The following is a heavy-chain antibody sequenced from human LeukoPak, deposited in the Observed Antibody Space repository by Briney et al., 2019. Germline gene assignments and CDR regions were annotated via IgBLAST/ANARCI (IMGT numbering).Heavy chain of an antibody. CDR2: TYYRSKSYN. Sequence: SPTLSLTLAISGDSVSINNAAWNWIRQSPSRGLEWLGSTYYRSKSYNDYAVSMKSRMTINPDTSKNQFSLQLTSVTPEDTAVYYCARDRQWLVQGGFDYWGQGTLVTVSS. D-gene: IGHD6-19*01. J-gene: IGHJ4*02. V-gene: IGHV6-1*01. CDR3: ARDRQWLVQGGFDY. CDR1: GDSVSINNAA.